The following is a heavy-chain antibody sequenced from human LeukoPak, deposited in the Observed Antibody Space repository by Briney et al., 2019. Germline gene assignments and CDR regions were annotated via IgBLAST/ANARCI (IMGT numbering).Heavy chain of an antibody. CDR1: GGSFSGYY. V-gene: IGHV4-34*01. CDR2: INHSGSN. CDR3: ARYIVAVPAAKPSYYYGMDV. J-gene: IGHJ6*04. Sequence: PSETLSLTCAVYGGSFSGYYWSWIRQPPGKGLEWIGEINHSGSNNYNPSLKSRVTISVDTSKNQFSLKLSSVTAADTAVYYCARYIVAVPAAKPSYYYGMDVWGKGTTVTVSS. D-gene: IGHD2-2*01.